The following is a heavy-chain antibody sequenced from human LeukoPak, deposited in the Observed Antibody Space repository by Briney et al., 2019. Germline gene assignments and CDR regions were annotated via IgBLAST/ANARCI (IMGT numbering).Heavy chain of an antibody. V-gene: IGHV3-21*01. Sequence: GGSLRLSCAASGFTFSSNSMNWVRQAPGKGLEWVSSISDISDYIYYADSVKGRFTISRDNGKNSLYLQMNSLRVEDTAVYYCATTLTRDSSGSYGALDYSGQGALVTVSS. J-gene: IGHJ4*02. CDR3: ATTLTRDSSGSYGALDY. D-gene: IGHD6-19*01. CDR2: ISDISDYI. CDR1: GFTFSSNS.